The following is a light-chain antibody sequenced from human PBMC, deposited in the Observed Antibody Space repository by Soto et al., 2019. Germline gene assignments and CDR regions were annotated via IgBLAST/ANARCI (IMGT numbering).Light chain of an antibody. CDR3: QQYGSSTGT. CDR1: QSVTSYY. CDR2: GAS. Sequence: EIVLTQSPGTLSLSPGERATLCCRGSQSVTSYYLAWYQQKPAQAPRLLLYGASSRAPGIPHRFSGSGSGTDFTPPISSLEPADFAVYYCQQYGSSTGTFGQGTKVDIK. V-gene: IGKV3-20*01. J-gene: IGKJ1*01.